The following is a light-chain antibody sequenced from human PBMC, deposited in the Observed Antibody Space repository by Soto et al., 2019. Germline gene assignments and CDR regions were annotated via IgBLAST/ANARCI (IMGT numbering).Light chain of an antibody. CDR2: GDS. Sequence: QSVLTQPPSVSGAPGQRVTISCTGSSSNFGAGYDVHWYQQLPGTAPKLLIYGDSNRPSGVSDRFSGSKSGTSASLAITGLQAEDEADYYCQSYDSSLSGSRVFGTGTKLSVL. CDR3: QSYDSSLSGSRV. CDR1: SSNFGAGYD. J-gene: IGLJ1*01. V-gene: IGLV1-40*01.